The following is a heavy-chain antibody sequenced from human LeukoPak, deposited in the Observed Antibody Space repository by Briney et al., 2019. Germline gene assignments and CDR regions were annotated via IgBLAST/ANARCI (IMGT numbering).Heavy chain of an antibody. CDR3: ARDANSGWFWRPTIEYYFDY. J-gene: IGHJ4*02. Sequence: PGGSLRLSCAASGFTFSSYSINWVRQAPGKGLEWVSSISSSSSYIYYADSVKGRFTISRDNAKNSLYLQMNSLRAEDTAVYYCARDANSGWFWRPTIEYYFDYWGPGTLVTVSS. CDR2: ISSSSSYI. CDR1: GFTFSSYS. D-gene: IGHD6-19*01. V-gene: IGHV3-21*01.